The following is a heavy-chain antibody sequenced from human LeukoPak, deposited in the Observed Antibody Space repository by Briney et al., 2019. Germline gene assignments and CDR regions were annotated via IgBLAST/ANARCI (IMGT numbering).Heavy chain of an antibody. D-gene: IGHD3-9*01. CDR2: FNWNGDDT. J-gene: IGHJ4*01. Sequence: PGGSLRLSCAASGFTFDDYGMSWVRQARGKGLEWVSGFNWNGDDTGYADSVRGRFTISRDNARNSLYLQMNSLRAEDTAFYYCARHYDILTAYSVLGYWGHGTLVTVSS. CDR1: GFTFDDYG. V-gene: IGHV3-20*04. CDR3: ARHYDILTAYSVLGY.